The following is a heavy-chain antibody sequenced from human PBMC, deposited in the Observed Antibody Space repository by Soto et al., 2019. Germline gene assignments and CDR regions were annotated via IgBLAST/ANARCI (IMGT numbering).Heavy chain of an antibody. Sequence: EVQLVESGGGLVQPGGSLRLSCVASGFPFSGHWMSWVRQAPGKGLEWVANIKQDGSEEHYVDSVKGRFTVSRDNAKNSLHLQMNSLRAEDTAVYYCGRVVGATNTLHNWGQGTLVTVSS. CDR2: IKQDGSEE. D-gene: IGHD1-26*01. CDR3: GRVVGATNTLHN. V-gene: IGHV3-7*01. J-gene: IGHJ4*02. CDR1: GFPFSGHW.